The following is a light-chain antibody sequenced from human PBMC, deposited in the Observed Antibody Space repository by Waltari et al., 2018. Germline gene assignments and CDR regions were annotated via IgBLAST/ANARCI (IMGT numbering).Light chain of an antibody. V-gene: IGLV2-14*03. CDR3: SSYTSSSTRI. CDR1: SSDVGGYPY. CDR2: DVS. Sequence: QSALTQPASVSGSPGQSSTISCTGTSSDVGGYPYATWYQQHPGKAPTPMIYDVSNRPSGVSTRFSGSKSGNTASLTISGLQAEDEADYYCSSYTSSSTRIFGGGTKLTVL. J-gene: IGLJ2*01.